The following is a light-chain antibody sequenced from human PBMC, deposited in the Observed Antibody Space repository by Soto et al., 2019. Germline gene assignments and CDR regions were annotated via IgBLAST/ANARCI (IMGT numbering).Light chain of an antibody. CDR3: SSYAGSNNFDV. Sequence: QSALTQPPSASGSPGQSVTISCTGTSSDVGGYNYVSWYQQHPGKAPKLMIYEVFKRPSGVPDRFSGSKSGNTASLTVSGLQAEDEADYYCSSYAGSNNFDVFGTGTKVPGL. CDR2: EVF. V-gene: IGLV2-8*01. J-gene: IGLJ1*01. CDR1: SSDVGGYNY.